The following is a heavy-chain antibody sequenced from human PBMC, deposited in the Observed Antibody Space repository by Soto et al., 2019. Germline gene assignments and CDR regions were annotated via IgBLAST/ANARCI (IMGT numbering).Heavy chain of an antibody. Sequence: PSETLSLTCTVSGGSISSGGYYWSWIRQPPGKGLEWIGYIYYSGSTYYNPSLKSRVTISVDTSKNQFSLKLSSVTAADMAVYYCARVSAAALFDYWGQGTLVTVSS. V-gene: IGHV4-30-4*01. CDR2: IYYSGST. J-gene: IGHJ4*02. D-gene: IGHD6-13*01. CDR3: ARVSAAALFDY. CDR1: GGSISSGGYY.